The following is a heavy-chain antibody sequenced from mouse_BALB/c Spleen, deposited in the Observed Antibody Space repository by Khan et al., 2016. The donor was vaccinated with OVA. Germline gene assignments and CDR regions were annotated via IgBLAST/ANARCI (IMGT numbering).Heavy chain of an antibody. CDR2: ISDGGSYT. J-gene: IGHJ3*01. CDR1: GFTFSDYY. D-gene: IGHD2-14*01. CDR3: AREWGLYRYAWFAY. V-gene: IGHV5-4*02. Sequence: EVQLQESGGGLVKPGGSLKLSCAASGFTFSDYYMYWVRQTPEKRLEWVATISDGGSYTYYPDSVKGRFTISRDNAQNNLYLQMNSLKSEDTAMYYCAREWGLYRYAWFAYWGQGTLVTVSA.